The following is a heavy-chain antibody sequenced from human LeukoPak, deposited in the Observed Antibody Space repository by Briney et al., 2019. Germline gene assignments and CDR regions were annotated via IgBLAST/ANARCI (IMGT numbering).Heavy chain of an antibody. CDR1: GGSFSGYY. CDR2: INHSGST. Sequence: SETLSLTCAVYGGSFSGYYWTWIRQPPGQGLEWIGEINHSGSTDYDPSLKSRVTISLVTSKSQFSLKLSSMTAADTAVYYCARRNLLGGSPPRETGGFDIWGQGTMVTVSS. V-gene: IGHV4-34*01. J-gene: IGHJ3*02. CDR3: ARRNLLGGSPPRETGGFDI. D-gene: IGHD2-8*02.